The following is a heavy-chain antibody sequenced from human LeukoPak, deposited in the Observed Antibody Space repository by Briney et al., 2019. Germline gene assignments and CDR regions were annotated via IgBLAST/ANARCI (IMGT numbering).Heavy chain of an antibody. J-gene: IGHJ5*02. CDR1: GYSISSGYY. V-gene: IGHV4-38-2*02. CDR3: ASGYSNYGVVWFDP. CDR2: IYHSGST. Sequence: SETLSLTCTVSGYSISSGYYWGWIRQPPGKGLEWIGIIYHSGSTYYNPSLKSRVTISVDTSKNQFSLKLSSVTAADTAVYYCASGYSNYGVVWFDPWGQGTLVTVSS. D-gene: IGHD4-11*01.